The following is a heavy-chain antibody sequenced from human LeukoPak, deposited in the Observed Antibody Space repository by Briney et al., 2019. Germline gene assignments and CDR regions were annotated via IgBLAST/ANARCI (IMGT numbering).Heavy chain of an antibody. CDR2: IYYSGST. CDR1: GGSISSYY. D-gene: IGHD5-18*01. CDR3: ARGQLWFPLAFDI. V-gene: IGHV4-59*01. J-gene: IGHJ3*02. Sequence: SGTLTLTCTASGGSISSYYWSWIRQPPGKGLEWIGYIYYSGSTNYNPSLKSRVTISVDTSKSQFSLKLSSVTAADTAVYYCARGQLWFPLAFDIWGQGTMVTVSS.